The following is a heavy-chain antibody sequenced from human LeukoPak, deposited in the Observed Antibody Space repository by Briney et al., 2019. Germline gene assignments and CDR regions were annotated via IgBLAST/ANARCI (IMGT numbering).Heavy chain of an antibody. Sequence: PSETLSLTCSVSGGSIRSDYWSWIRQSPGKGLEWIGYIYYSATTHYTPSLQSRVTISVDTSKNQLSLQMTSVTAADTAVYYCARGAHGYVGWFDSWGQGTLVTVSS. CDR3: ARGAHGYVGWFDS. CDR1: GGSIRSDY. V-gene: IGHV4-59*01. CDR2: IYYSATT. D-gene: IGHD3-16*01. J-gene: IGHJ5*01.